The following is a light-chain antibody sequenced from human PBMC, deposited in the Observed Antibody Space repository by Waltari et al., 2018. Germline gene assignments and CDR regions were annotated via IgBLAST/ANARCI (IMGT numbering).Light chain of an antibody. Sequence: SYELTQPPSVSVAPGQTARITCDGDKLGSKNVHWYQHKPGQAPVLVVYDDGDRPSGIPERCSGSNSGNTAALTISRVDAGDEAEYYCQVWDSGSNHYVFGTVTKVTVL. CDR1: KLGSKN. CDR2: DDG. J-gene: IGLJ1*01. V-gene: IGLV3-21*02. CDR3: QVWDSGSNHYV.